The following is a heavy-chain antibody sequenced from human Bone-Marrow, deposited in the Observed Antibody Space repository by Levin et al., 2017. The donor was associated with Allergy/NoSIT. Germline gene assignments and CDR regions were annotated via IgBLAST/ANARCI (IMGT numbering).Heavy chain of an antibody. D-gene: IGHD7-27*01. CDR3: ARSGDRYYYYGMDV. CDR1: GFTFSSYW. V-gene: IGHV3-7*01. CDR2: IKQDGSEK. J-gene: IGHJ6*02. Sequence: HGESLKISCAASGFTFSSYWMSWVRQAPGKGLEWVANIKQDGSEKYYVDSVKGRFTISRDNAKNSLYLQMNSLRAEDTAVYYCARSGDRYYYYGMDVWGQGTTVTVSS.